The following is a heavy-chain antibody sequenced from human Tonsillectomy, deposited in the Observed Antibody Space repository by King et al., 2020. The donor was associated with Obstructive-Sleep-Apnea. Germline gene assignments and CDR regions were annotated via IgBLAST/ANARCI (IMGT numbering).Heavy chain of an antibody. D-gene: IGHD3-10*01. CDR2: ISGSNGNT. J-gene: IGHJ3*02. CDR3: ARSLGRAYGSGPALDAFDI. CDR1: GYTLTSYG. Sequence: QLVQSGVQVKKPGASVRVSCKSSGYTLTSYGITWVRQAPGQGLEWMGWISGSNGNTNYAQKLQGRVTMTTDTSTNTAHMDLRSLRSDDTAVYYCARSLGRAYGSGPALDAFDIWGQGTVVSVSS. V-gene: IGHV1-18*04.